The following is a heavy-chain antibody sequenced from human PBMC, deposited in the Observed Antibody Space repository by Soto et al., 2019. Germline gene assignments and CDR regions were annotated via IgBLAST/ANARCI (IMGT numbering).Heavy chain of an antibody. V-gene: IGHV3-48*02. CDR2: ISSSSSTI. CDR3: AKDRHPDGIWTFDS. J-gene: IGHJ4*02. Sequence: GGSLRLSCAASGFTFSSYSMNWVRQAPGKGLEWVSYISSSSSTIYYADSVKGRFTISRDNAKNSLFLQMNSLRDEDTAVYYCAKDRHPDGIWTFDSWGPGTLVTVSS. CDR1: GFTFSSYS. D-gene: IGHD3-9*01.